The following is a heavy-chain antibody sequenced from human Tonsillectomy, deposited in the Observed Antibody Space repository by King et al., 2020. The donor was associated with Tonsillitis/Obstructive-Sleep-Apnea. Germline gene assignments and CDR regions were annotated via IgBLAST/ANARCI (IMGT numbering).Heavy chain of an antibody. CDR3: ARRFPAAISSDY. D-gene: IGHD2-2*02. Sequence: VQLVESGGGLVQPGGSLRLSCAASGFTVSSNYMSWVRQAPGKGLEWVSGIYSGGSTYYADSVKGRFTISRDNSKNTLYLQMNSLRAEDTAVYYCARRFPAAISSDYWGQGTLVTVSS. V-gene: IGHV3-66*01. CDR2: IYSGGST. J-gene: IGHJ4*02. CDR1: GFTVSSNY.